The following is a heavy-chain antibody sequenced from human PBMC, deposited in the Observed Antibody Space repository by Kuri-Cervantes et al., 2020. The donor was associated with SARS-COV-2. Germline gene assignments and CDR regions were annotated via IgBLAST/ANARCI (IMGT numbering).Heavy chain of an antibody. D-gene: IGHD6-25*01. CDR1: GFTFSSYA. CDR2: ISGSGGST. Sequence: LSLTCAASGFTFSSYAMSWVRQAPGKGLEWVSAISGSGGSTYYADSVKGRFTISRDNSKNTLYLQMNSLRAEDTAFYYCVRSLRLSLATPGAAAPYFFDSWGQGTLVTVSS. V-gene: IGHV3-23*01. J-gene: IGHJ4*02. CDR3: VRSLRLSLATPGAAAPYFFDS.